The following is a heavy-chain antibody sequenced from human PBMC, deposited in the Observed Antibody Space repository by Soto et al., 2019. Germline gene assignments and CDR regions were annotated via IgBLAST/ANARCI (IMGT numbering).Heavy chain of an antibody. CDR3: ARLRAHSGSYYGLDY. J-gene: IGHJ4*02. CDR2: IYHSGST. V-gene: IGHV4-4*02. Sequence: PSETLSLTCAVSGGSISSSNWWSWVRQPPGKGLEWIGEIYHSGSTNYNPSLKSRVTISVDKSKNQFSLKLSSVTAADTAVYYCARLRAHSGSYYGLDYWGQGTLVTVSS. CDR1: GGSISSSNW. D-gene: IGHD1-26*01.